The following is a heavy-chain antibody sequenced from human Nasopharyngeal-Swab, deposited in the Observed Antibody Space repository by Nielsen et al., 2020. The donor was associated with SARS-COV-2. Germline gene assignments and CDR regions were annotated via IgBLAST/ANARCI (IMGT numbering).Heavy chain of an antibody. J-gene: IGHJ6*02. CDR1: GGSFSGYY. CDR2: INHSGST. Sequence: SETLSLTCAVCGGSFSGYYWSWIRQPPGKGLEWIGEINHSGSTNYNPSLKSRVTISVDTSKNQFSLKLSSVTAADTAVYYCARGVRLTRITMVRGPIESVYGMDVWGQGTTVTVSS. D-gene: IGHD3-10*01. CDR3: ARGVRLTRITMVRGPIESVYGMDV. V-gene: IGHV4-34*01.